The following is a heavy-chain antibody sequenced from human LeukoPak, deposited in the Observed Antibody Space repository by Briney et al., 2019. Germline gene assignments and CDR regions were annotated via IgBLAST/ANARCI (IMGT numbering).Heavy chain of an antibody. Sequence: SQTLSLTCTVSGGSISSGAYYWTWIRQLPGKGLEWLGYISYSGTAYYNPSLKSRLSISVDTSNNDFSLKLVSVTAADTAVYYCARHDYSADYYYYGMDVWGQGTTVTVSS. CDR3: ARHDYSADYYYYGMDV. CDR1: GGSISSGAYY. CDR2: ISYSGTA. D-gene: IGHD4-11*01. V-gene: IGHV4-31*03. J-gene: IGHJ6*02.